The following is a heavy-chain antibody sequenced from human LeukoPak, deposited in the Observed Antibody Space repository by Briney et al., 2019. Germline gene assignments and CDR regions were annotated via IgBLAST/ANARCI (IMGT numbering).Heavy chain of an antibody. Sequence: ASVKVSCKASGYTFTSYVMNWVRQAPGQGLEWMGWTNTNTGNPTYAQGFTGRFVFSLDTSVSTAYLQISSLKTEDTAVYYCARPGVPLYYYYMDVWGKGTTVTVSS. V-gene: IGHV7-4-1*02. CDR3: ARPGVPLYYYYMDV. D-gene: IGHD7-27*01. CDR2: TNTNTGNP. J-gene: IGHJ6*03. CDR1: GYTFTSYV.